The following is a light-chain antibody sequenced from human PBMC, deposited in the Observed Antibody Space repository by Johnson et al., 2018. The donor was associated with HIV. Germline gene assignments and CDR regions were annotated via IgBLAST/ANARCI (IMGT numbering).Light chain of an antibody. J-gene: IGLJ1*01. Sequence: QSALTQPPSVSAAPGQKVTISCSGSSSNIGNNYVSWYQHLPGTAPKLLIYENNKRPSGIPDRFSGSKSGTSASLAITGIQTGDEADYYCGTWDSSLSALFGTGTKVTVL. CDR2: ENN. CDR1: SSNIGNNY. V-gene: IGLV1-51*01. CDR3: GTWDSSLSAL.